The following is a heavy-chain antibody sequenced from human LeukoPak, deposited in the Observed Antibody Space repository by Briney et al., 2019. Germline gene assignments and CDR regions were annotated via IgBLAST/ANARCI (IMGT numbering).Heavy chain of an antibody. D-gene: IGHD6-19*01. CDR3: TQAVAGDY. CDR2: IRTKTGAGTA. V-gene: IGHV3-15*01. CDR1: GFNFSNAW. Sequence: GGSLRLSCAASGFNFSNAWMSWVRQAPGKGLEWVGHIRTKTGAGTADYAAPVKGRFTISRDDSKNTLYLQMNSLKTEDTAVYYCTQAVAGDYWGQGTLVTVSS. J-gene: IGHJ4*02.